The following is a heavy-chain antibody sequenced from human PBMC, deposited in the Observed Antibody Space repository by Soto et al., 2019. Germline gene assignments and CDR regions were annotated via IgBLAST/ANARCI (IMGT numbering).Heavy chain of an antibody. J-gene: IGHJ5*02. CDR1: GFTFSSYA. D-gene: IGHD5-12*01. CDR3: AKGRTRGYSGYGYWFDP. Sequence: EVQLLESGGGLVQPGGSLRLSCAASGFTFSSYAMSWVRQAPGKGLEWVSAISGSGGSTYYADSVKGRFTISRDNSKNTLYLQMNSLRAEDTAVYHCAKGRTRGYSGYGYWFDPWGQGTLVTVSS. CDR2: ISGSGGST. V-gene: IGHV3-23*01.